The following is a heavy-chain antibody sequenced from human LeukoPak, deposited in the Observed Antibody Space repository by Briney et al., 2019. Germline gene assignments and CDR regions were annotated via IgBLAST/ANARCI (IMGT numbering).Heavy chain of an antibody. CDR2: ISGSGGST. Sequence: GGSLRLSCAASGFTFSSYAMSWVRQAPGKGLEWVSAISGSGGSTYYADSVKGRFTISRDNSKNTLYLQMNSLRAEDTAVYYCAKSMYYYDSSGYHFFGSYDYWGQGTLVTVSS. CDR1: GFTFSSYA. J-gene: IGHJ4*02. V-gene: IGHV3-23*01. CDR3: AKSMYYYDSSGYHFFGSYDY. D-gene: IGHD3-22*01.